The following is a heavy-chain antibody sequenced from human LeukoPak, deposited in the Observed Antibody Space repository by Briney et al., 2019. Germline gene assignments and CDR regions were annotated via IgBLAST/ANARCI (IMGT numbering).Heavy chain of an antibody. Sequence: SVKVSCKASVGTFSSYAISWVREAPGQGLEWMGGIIPIFGTANYARKLQGRVTITTDESPSTAYMEQSSLRSEDTAVYYCARTLNWKNFYFDYWGQGTLVTVSS. CDR1: VGTFSSYA. D-gene: IGHD1/OR15-1a*01. J-gene: IGHJ4*02. V-gene: IGHV1-69*05. CDR2: IIPIFGTA. CDR3: ARTLNWKNFYFDY.